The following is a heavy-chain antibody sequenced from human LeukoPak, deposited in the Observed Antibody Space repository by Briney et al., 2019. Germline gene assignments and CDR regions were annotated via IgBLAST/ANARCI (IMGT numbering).Heavy chain of an antibody. D-gene: IGHD4-17*01. CDR1: GFTFDDYA. V-gene: IGHV3-9*01. J-gene: IGHJ4*02. CDR2: ISWNSGSI. Sequence: GGSLRLSCAASGFTFDDYAMHWVRQAPGKGLEWVSGISWNSGSIGYADSVKGRFTISRDNAKNSLYLQMNSLRAEDTALYYCAKDGPHDYGDYFDYWGQGTLVTVSS. CDR3: AKDGPHDYGDYFDY.